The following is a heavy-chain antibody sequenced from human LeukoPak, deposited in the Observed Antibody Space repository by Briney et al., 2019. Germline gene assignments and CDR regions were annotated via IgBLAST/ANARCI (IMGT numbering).Heavy chain of an antibody. CDR1: GFTFSRYW. V-gene: IGHV3-7*01. CDR3: ARDREAVAGTGYYYYYYMDV. J-gene: IGHJ6*03. D-gene: IGHD6-19*01. Sequence: GGSLRLSCAASGFTFSRYWMSWVRQAPGKGLEWVANIKQDGSEKYYVDSVKGRFTISRDNSKNTLYLQMNSLRAEDTAVYYCARDREAVAGTGYYYYYYMDVWGKGTTVTVSS. CDR2: IKQDGSEK.